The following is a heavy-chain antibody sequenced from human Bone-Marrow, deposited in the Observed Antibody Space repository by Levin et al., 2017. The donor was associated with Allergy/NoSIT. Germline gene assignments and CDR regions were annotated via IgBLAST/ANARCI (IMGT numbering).Heavy chain of an antibody. CDR3: AREEVGLRLGELSPNRTYYDDGMDG. J-gene: IGHJ6*02. CDR1: GGTFSSYA. V-gene: IGHV1-69*13. Sequence: SVKVSCKASGGTFSSYAISWVRQAPGQGLEWMGGIIPIFGTANYAQKFQGRVTITADESTSTAYMELSSLRSEDTAVYYCAREEVGLRLGELSPNRTYYDDGMDGWGQGTTVTVSS. D-gene: IGHD3-16*02. CDR2: IIPIFGTA.